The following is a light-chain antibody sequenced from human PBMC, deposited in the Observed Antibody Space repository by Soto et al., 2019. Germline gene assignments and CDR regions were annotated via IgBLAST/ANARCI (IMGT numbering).Light chain of an antibody. Sequence: QSALTQPASVSGSPGQSIAISCTGTRSDVGAYNYVSWYQQHPGKAPKLMISEVTNRPSGVSDRFSGSKSGNTASLTVSGLQADDEADYYCSSYGGSDNLVFGGGTKLTVL. CDR1: RSDVGAYNY. CDR2: EVT. V-gene: IGLV2-8*01. CDR3: SSYGGSDNLV. J-gene: IGLJ2*01.